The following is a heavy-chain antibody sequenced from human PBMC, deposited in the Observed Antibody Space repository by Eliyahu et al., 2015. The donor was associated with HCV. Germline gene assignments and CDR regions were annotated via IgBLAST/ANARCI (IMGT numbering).Heavy chain of an antibody. CDR2: INHSGST. Sequence: QVQLQQWGAGLLKPSETLSLTCAVYGGSFSGYYWSWIRQPPGKGLEWIGEINHSGSTNYNPSLKSRVTISVDTSKNQFSLKLSSVTAADTAVYYCAIAAEGGDAFDIWGQGTMVTVSS. V-gene: IGHV4-34*01. CDR3: AIAAEGGDAFDI. J-gene: IGHJ3*02. CDR1: GGSFSGYY. D-gene: IGHD6-13*01.